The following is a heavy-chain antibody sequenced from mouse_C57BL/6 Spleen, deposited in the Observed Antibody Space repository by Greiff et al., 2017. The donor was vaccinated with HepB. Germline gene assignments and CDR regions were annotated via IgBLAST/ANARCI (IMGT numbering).Heavy chain of an antibody. CDR2: IDPETGGT. D-gene: IGHD3-2*02. J-gene: IGHJ3*01. Sequence: QVQLKESGAELVRPGASVTLSCKASGYTFTDYEMHWVKQTPVHGLEWIGAIDPETGGTAYNQKFKGKAILTADKSSSTAYMELRSLTSEDSAVYYCTRGSSGYSAWFAYWGQGTLVTVSA. CDR3: TRGSSGYSAWFAY. V-gene: IGHV1-15*01. CDR1: GYTFTDYE.